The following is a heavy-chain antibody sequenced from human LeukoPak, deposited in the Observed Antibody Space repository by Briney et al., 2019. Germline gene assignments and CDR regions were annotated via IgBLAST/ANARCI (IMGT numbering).Heavy chain of an antibody. CDR2: LSGSGSTI. Sequence: GGSLRLSCAASGFTFSSYEMNWVRQAPGKGLEWVSYLSGSGSTIYYADSVKGRFTISRDNAKNSLYLQMNSLRAEDTAIYYCARGSSAAAESYFDSWGQGTLVTVSS. CDR3: ARGSSAAAESYFDS. CDR1: GFTFSSYE. D-gene: IGHD6-25*01. J-gene: IGHJ4*02. V-gene: IGHV3-48*03.